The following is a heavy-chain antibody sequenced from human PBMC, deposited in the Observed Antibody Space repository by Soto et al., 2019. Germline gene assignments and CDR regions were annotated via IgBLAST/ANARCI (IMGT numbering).Heavy chain of an antibody. D-gene: IGHD1-26*01. CDR1: GGTFSDSA. CDR2: LVPMFRTA. V-gene: IGHV1-69*12. CDR3: ARGMGGSYFPFAF. Sequence: QVHLVQSGAEVEKPGSSVKVSCKTSGGTFSDSAINWLRQTPGQGLEWMGGLVPMFRTANYAPNLQGRVSLTADESTSTVFMELRSLTFEDTAVYYCARGMGGSYFPFAFWGQGTLVTVSS. J-gene: IGHJ4*02.